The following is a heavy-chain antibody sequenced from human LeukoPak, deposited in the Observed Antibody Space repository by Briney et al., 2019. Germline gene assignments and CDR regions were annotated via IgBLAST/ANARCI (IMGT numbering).Heavy chain of an antibody. Sequence: GGTLRLSCAASGFTFSSYGMSWVRQAPGKGLEWVSAISGSGGSTYYADSVKGRFTISRDNSKNTLYLQMNSLRAEDTAVYYCAKLEGYNWNDAGYCYYYMDVWGKGTTDTISS. D-gene: IGHD1-20*01. J-gene: IGHJ6*03. CDR2: ISGSGGST. CDR3: AKLEGYNWNDAGYCYYYMDV. V-gene: IGHV3-23*01. CDR1: GFTFSSYG.